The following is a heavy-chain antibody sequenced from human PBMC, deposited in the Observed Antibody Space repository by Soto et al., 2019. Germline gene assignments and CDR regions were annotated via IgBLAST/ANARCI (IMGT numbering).Heavy chain of an antibody. Sequence: SETLSLTCTVSGGSISSYYWSWIRQPPGKGLEWIGYIYYSGSTNYNPSLKSRVTISVDTSKNQFSLKLSSVTAADTAVYYCAGSRRFMVRGYTNWGQGTLVTVSS. V-gene: IGHV4-59*01. J-gene: IGHJ4*02. CDR1: GGSISSYY. D-gene: IGHD3-10*01. CDR2: IYYSGST. CDR3: AGSRRFMVRGYTN.